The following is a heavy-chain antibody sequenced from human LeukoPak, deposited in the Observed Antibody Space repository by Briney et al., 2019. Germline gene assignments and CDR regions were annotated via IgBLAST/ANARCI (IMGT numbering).Heavy chain of an antibody. CDR1: GGSFSGYY. Sequence: PSETLSLTCAVYGGSFSGYYWSWIRQPPGEGLEWIGEINHSGSTNYNPSLQSRVTMSVDTSKDQFSLKLTSVTAADTAMYYCARFYVDSSGFSSYYFDSWSQGTLVTVSS. J-gene: IGHJ4*02. CDR2: INHSGST. D-gene: IGHD3-22*01. V-gene: IGHV4-34*01. CDR3: ARFYVDSSGFSSYYFDS.